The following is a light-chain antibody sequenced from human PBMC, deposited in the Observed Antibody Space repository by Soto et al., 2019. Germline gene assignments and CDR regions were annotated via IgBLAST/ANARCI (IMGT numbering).Light chain of an antibody. CDR1: QSISSY. V-gene: IGKV1-39*01. Sequence: DIQMTQSPSSRSASVGDRVTITCRASQSISSYLNWYQQKPGKAPKLLIYAASSLQSGVPSRFSGSGSGTDFTLTISRLQPEDFATYYCQQSYSTLITFGQGTRLEIK. J-gene: IGKJ5*01. CDR3: QQSYSTLIT. CDR2: AAS.